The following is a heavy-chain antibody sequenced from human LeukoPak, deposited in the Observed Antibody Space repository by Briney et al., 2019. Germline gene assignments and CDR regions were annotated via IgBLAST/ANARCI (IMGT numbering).Heavy chain of an antibody. CDR1: GFTFSDYG. J-gene: IGHJ3*02. CDR2: IRGSGDGT. D-gene: IGHD3/OR15-3a*01. V-gene: IGHV3-23*01. Sequence: GGSLRLSCAVSGFTFSDYGMSWVRQAPGKGLEWVSGIRGSGDGTYYADSVKGRFTISRDNSKNRLYLQMNSLRVEDTAVYYCARGPSGTSDAFDIWGRGTLVTVSA. CDR3: ARGPSGTSDAFDI.